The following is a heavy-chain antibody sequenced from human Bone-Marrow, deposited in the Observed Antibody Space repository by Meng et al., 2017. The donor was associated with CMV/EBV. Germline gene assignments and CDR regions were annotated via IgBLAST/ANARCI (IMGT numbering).Heavy chain of an antibody. CDR2: ISGSGGST. D-gene: IGHD2-8*01. J-gene: IGHJ4*02. CDR1: GFTFSSYA. CDR3: AKLTNGRLDY. V-gene: IGHV3-23*01. Sequence: LSWAASGFTFSSYAMSWVRQAPGKGLEWVSAISGSGGSTYYADSVKGRFTISRDNSKNTLYLQMNSLRAEDTAVYYCAKLTNGRLDYWGQGTLVTVSS.